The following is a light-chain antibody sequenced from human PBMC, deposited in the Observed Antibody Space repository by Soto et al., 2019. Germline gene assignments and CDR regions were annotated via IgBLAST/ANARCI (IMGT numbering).Light chain of an antibody. CDR2: DAS. Sequence: DIQMTQSPSTLSASVGDRVTITCRASQSISSWLAWYQQTPGKAPDLLIYDASSLESGVPSRFSGNGSGTEFTLTISSLQPDDFATYYCQQYNTYSTFGQGTRLEIK. V-gene: IGKV1-5*01. CDR3: QQYNTYST. J-gene: IGKJ5*01. CDR1: QSISSW.